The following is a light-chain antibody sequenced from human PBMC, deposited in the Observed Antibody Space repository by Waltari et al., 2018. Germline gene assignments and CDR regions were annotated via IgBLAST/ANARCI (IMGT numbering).Light chain of an antibody. J-gene: IGKJ4*01. CDR2: DAS. Sequence: ESVLTQSAATLSLSPGERASLSCRASQRLGNFFAWYQQKPGQAPRLLVYDASKRATGVPVRFSGRGSGTDFTLTISNLEPEDFAVYVCQQYSNWPPTFGGGTTVEIK. CDR1: QRLGNF. V-gene: IGKV3-11*01. CDR3: QQYSNWPPT.